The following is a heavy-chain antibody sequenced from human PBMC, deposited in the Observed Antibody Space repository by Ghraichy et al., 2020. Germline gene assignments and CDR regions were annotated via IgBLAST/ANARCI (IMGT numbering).Heavy chain of an antibody. D-gene: IGHD1-26*01. CDR2: IYHTGST. J-gene: IGHJ6*03. V-gene: IGHV4-30-4*01. Sequence: SLNISCTVSGTSIDSGDDYWTWIRQPPGKGLEYIGYIYHTGSTYYSPSLEGRVSISIDTSNNQFSLKMTSVTAADTALYYCARVGHNYYYYMDVWGKGTSVIVSS. CDR1: GTSIDSGDDY. CDR3: ARVGHNYYYYMDV.